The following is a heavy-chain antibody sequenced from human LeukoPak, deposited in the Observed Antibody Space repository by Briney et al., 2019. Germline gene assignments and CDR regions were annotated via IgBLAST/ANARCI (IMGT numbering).Heavy chain of an antibody. CDR2: ISGSGGST. CDR3: AKAGIGVVGYFDY. CDR1: GFAFSSYA. V-gene: IGHV3-23*01. J-gene: IGHJ4*02. D-gene: IGHD6-19*01. Sequence: QTGGSLRLSCAASGFAFSSYAMSWVRQAPGKGLEWVSAISGSGGSTYYADSVKGRFTISRDNSKNTLYLQMNSLRDEDTALYYCAKAGIGVVGYFDYWGQGTLVTVSS.